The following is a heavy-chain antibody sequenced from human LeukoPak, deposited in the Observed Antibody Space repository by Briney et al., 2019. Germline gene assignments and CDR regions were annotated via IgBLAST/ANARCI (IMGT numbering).Heavy chain of an antibody. Sequence: SQTLSLTCTVSGGSISSGSYYWSWIRQPAGKGLEWIGRIYTSGSTNYNPSLKSRVTISVDTSKNQFSLKLSSVTAADTAVYYCARVGGYSGYDHDAFDIWGQGTMVTVSS. CDR3: ARVGGYSGYDHDAFDI. J-gene: IGHJ3*02. CDR1: GGSISSGSYY. V-gene: IGHV4-61*02. CDR2: IYTSGST. D-gene: IGHD5-12*01.